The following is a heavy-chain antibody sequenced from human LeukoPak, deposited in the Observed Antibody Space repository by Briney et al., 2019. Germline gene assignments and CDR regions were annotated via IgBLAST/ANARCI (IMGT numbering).Heavy chain of an antibody. CDR2: ISGSGGST. CDR1: GFTFSSYA. J-gene: IGHJ4*02. CDR3: DKPGYRSGGDAPVHVAFYFDY. Sequence: GGSLRLSCAASGFTFSSYAVSWVRQSPGKGLEWVSAISGSGGSTYYADAVKGRFTISRDNHKNTQYLQMNSLRAEDTAVYYFDKPGYRSGGDAPVHVAFYFDYWGQGTLVTVSS. D-gene: IGHD6-19*01. V-gene: IGHV3-23*01.